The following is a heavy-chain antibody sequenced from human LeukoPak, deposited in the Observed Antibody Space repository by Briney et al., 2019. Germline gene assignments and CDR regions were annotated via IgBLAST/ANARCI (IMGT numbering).Heavy chain of an antibody. CDR3: ARDRPGYSSGWYRVFDY. D-gene: IGHD6-19*01. V-gene: IGHV1-18*01. Sequence: ASVKVSCKASGYTFTSYGISWVRQAPGQGLEWMGWISAYNGNTNYAQKLQGRVTMTTDTSTSTAYMELRSLRSDDTAVYYCARDRPGYSSGWYRVFDYWGQGTLVTVSS. CDR1: GYTFTSYG. CDR2: ISAYNGNT. J-gene: IGHJ4*02.